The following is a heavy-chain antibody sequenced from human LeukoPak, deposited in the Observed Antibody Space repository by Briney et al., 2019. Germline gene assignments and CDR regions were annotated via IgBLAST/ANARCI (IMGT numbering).Heavy chain of an antibody. CDR3: ARLGVGATRDAFDI. V-gene: IGHV3-20*04. J-gene: IGHJ3*02. CDR2: INWNGGST. Sequence: GGSLRLSCAASGFTFDDYGMSWVRQAPGKGLEWVSGINWNGGSTGYADSVKGQFTISRDNAKNSLYLQMNSLRAEDTALYYCARLGVGATRDAFDIWGQGTMVTVSS. CDR1: GFTFDDYG. D-gene: IGHD1-26*01.